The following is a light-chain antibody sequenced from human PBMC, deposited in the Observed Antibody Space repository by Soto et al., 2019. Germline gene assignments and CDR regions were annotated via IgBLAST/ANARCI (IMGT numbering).Light chain of an antibody. Sequence: QSVLTQPPSVSGAPGQRGTISCTGSNSNIGAGYDVHWYQQLPGTAPKLLIYGNNNRPSGVPDRFSGSKSGTSASLAITGLQAEDEADYYCQSYDSSLSGYVFGTGTKLTVL. V-gene: IGLV1-40*01. J-gene: IGLJ1*01. CDR3: QSYDSSLSGYV. CDR1: NSNIGAGYD. CDR2: GNN.